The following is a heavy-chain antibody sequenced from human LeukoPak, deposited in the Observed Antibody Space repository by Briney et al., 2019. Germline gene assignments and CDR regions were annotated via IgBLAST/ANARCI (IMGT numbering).Heavy chain of an antibody. CDR2: IYYSGST. J-gene: IGHJ5*02. CDR1: ADSLSSGGHY. Sequence: PSETLSLTCTVSADSLSSGGHYWAWIRQLPGKGLEWIGYIYYSGSTNYNPSLKSRVTISVDTSKNQFSLKLSSVTAADTAVYYCARARGSAGGFDPWGQGTLVTVSS. CDR3: ARARGSAGGFDP. V-gene: IGHV4-61*08. D-gene: IGHD3-16*01.